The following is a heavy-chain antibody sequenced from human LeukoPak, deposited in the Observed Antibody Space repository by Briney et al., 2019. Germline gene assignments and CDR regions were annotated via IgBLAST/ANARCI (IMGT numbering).Heavy chain of an antibody. Sequence: SGGSLRLSCAASGFTFSSYWMHWVRQAPGKGLVWVSRINSGASSTSYADSVKGRFTISRDNAKNTLYLQMNSLRAEDTAVYYCARAIHDTGAFDIWGQGTMVTVSS. V-gene: IGHV3-74*01. J-gene: IGHJ3*02. CDR2: INSGASST. CDR3: ARAIHDTGAFDI. D-gene: IGHD2-2*02. CDR1: GFTFSSYW.